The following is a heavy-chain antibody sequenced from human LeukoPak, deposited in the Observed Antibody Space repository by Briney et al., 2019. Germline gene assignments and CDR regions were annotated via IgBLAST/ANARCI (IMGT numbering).Heavy chain of an antibody. J-gene: IGHJ5*02. CDR2: IYTSGST. D-gene: IGHD3-9*01. V-gene: IGHV4-4*07. Sequence: PSETLSLTCTVSGGSISSYYWSWIRQPAGKGLEWIGRIYTSGSTNYNPSLKSRVTMPVDTSKNQFSLKLSSVTAADTAVYYCARGLGLILFLTGYYPPRNYNWFDPWGQGTLVTVSS. CDR3: ARGLGLILFLTGYYPPRNYNWFDP. CDR1: GGSISSYY.